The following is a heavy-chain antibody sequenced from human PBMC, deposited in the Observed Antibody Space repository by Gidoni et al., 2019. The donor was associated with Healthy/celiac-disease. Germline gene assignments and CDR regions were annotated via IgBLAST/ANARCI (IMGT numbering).Heavy chain of an antibody. V-gene: IGHV3-48*01. CDR1: GFTFSSYS. CDR3: ARGPNYYDSSGYYVNWFDP. CDR2: ISSSSSTI. D-gene: IGHD3-22*01. J-gene: IGHJ5*02. Sequence: EVQLVESGGGLVQPGGSLRLSCAASGFTFSSYSMNWVRQAPGKGLEWVSYISSSSSTIYYADSVKGRFTISRDNAKNSLYLQMNSLRAEDTAVYYCARGPNYYDSSGYYVNWFDPWGQGTLVTVSS.